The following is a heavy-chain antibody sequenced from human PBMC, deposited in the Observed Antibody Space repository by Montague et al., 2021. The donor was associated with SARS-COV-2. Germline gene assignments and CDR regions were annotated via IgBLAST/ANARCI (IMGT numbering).Heavy chain of an antibody. D-gene: IGHD4-17*01. Sequence: CAISGDSVWSNTAAWNWIRQSPSGGLEWLGRTNYRSKWTSGYATSVEGRISIDPDTSKNQFFLHLRSVTPEDTGVYYCVRDTGSAQAGFDALGRGTLVTGPS. J-gene: IGHJ4*02. CDR2: TNYRSKWTS. V-gene: IGHV6-1*01. CDR3: VRDTGSAQAGFDA. CDR1: GDSVWSNTAA.